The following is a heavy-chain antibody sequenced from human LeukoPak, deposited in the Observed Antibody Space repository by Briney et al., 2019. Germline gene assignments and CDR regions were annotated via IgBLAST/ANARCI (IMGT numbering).Heavy chain of an antibody. J-gene: IGHJ4*02. V-gene: IGHV4-59*01. CDR3: ARVRETSSWPTNLDY. D-gene: IGHD6-13*01. CDR2: IYYSGST. CDR1: GGSISSYY. Sequence: SETLSLTCTVSGGSISSYYWSWIRHPPGRGLGWIGYIYYSGSTNYNPSLKSRVTISVDTPKNQFSLKLGSVTAADTAVYYCARVRETSSWPTNLDYWGQGTLVTVSS.